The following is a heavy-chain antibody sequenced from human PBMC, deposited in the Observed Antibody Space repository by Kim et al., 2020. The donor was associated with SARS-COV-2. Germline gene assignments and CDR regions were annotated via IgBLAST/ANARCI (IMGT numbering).Heavy chain of an antibody. CDR3: ARGRKVVVAATYWYFDL. D-gene: IGHD2-15*01. J-gene: IGHJ2*01. V-gene: IGHV3-7*04. Sequence: VKGRFTISRDNAKNSLYLQMNSLRAEDTAVYYCARGRKVVVAATYWYFDLWGRGTLVTVSS.